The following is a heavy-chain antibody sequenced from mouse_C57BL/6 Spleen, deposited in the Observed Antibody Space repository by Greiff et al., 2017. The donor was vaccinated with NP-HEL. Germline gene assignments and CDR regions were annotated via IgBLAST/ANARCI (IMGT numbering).Heavy chain of an antibody. CDR2: IYPGDGDT. CDR3: ARPLDGNYWYFDV. CDR1: GYAFSSSW. J-gene: IGHJ1*03. Sequence: QVQLKQSGPELVKPGASVKISCKASGYAFSSSWMNWVKQRPGKGLEWIGRIYPGDGDTNYNGKFKGKATLTADKSSSTAYMQLSSLTSEDSAVYFCARPLDGNYWYFDVWGTGTTVTVSS. D-gene: IGHD2-1*01. V-gene: IGHV1-82*01.